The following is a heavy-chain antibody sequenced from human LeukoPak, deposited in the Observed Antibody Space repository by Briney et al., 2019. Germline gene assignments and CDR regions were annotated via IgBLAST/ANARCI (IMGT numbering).Heavy chain of an antibody. J-gene: IGHJ3*02. CDR2: ISWNSGSI. Sequence: PGRSVTLYCSASRFTFDDYAMLWLPQAPGKGLVWVSGISWNSGSIGYADSVKGRFTISRDNAKNSLYLQMNSLRAEVTALYYCAKDWAWFGYPSGLGGAFDIWGQGTMVTVSS. CDR1: RFTFDDYA. CDR3: AKDWAWFGYPSGLGGAFDI. V-gene: IGHV3-9*01. D-gene: IGHD3-16*01.